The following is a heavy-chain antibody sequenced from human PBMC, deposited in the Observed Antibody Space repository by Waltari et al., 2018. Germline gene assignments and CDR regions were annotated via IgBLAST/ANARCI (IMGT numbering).Heavy chain of an antibody. CDR2: VKQDGREK. Sequence: EMQLVESGGGLVQPGGSLRLSCAVSGFTLCNYWMTWVRQAPGKGLEWVANVKQDGREKSYVDSVKGRFTISRDNAKNSVYLQMNSVRAEDTALYYCARDYYYYIDVWGKGTTVTVSS. J-gene: IGHJ6*03. CDR1: GFTLCNYW. V-gene: IGHV3-7*01. CDR3: ARDYYYYIDV.